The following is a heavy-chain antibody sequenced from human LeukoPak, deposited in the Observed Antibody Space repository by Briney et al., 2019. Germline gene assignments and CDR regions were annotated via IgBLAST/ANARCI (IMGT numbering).Heavy chain of an antibody. J-gene: IGHJ1*01. CDR3: AVNYYDYVWGSYRHFQH. Sequence: SQTLSLTCAISGDSVSSNSAAWNWIRQSPSGGLEWLGRTYYRSKWYNDYAVSVKSRITINPDTSKNQFSLQLNSVTPEDTAVYYCAVNYYDYVWGSYRHFQHWGQGTLVTVSS. CDR2: TYYRSKWYN. V-gene: IGHV6-1*01. D-gene: IGHD3-16*02. CDR1: GDSVSSNSAA.